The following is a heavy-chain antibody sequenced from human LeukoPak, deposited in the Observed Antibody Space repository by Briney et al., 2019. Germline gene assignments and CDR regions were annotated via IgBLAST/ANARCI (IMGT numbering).Heavy chain of an antibody. V-gene: IGHV3-30*03. D-gene: IGHD3-9*01. J-gene: IGHJ4*02. Sequence: GGSLRLSCAASGFTFSSYSIHWVRQAPGKGLEWVAVISYDGSNKYYADSVKGRFTISRDNAKNSLFLQLTSLRAEDTAVYYCVTETGWLFDFWGQGILVTVSS. CDR1: GFTFSSYS. CDR3: VTETGWLFDF. CDR2: ISYDGSNK.